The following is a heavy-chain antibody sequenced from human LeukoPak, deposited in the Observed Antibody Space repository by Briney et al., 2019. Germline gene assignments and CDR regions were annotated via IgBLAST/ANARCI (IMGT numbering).Heavy chain of an antibody. D-gene: IGHD2-15*01. CDR1: GVSISSYY. Sequence: SETLSLTCTLSGVSISSYYWSWIRQPAGKGLEWIGRIYTSGSTNYNPSLKSRVTMSVDTSKNQFSLKLSSVTAADTAVYYCARDGVIVVDYYYYYYMDVWGKGTTVTVSS. J-gene: IGHJ6*03. V-gene: IGHV4-4*07. CDR2: IYTSGST. CDR3: ARDGVIVVDYYYYYYMDV.